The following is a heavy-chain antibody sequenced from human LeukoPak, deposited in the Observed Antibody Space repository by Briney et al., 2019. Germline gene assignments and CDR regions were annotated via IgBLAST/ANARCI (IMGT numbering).Heavy chain of an antibody. J-gene: IGHJ5*02. CDR1: GGSISSGSYY. CDR2: IYTSGST. V-gene: IGHV4-61*02. D-gene: IGHD6-19*01. Sequence: PSETLSLTCTVSGGSISSGSYYWSWIRQPAGKGLEWIGRIYTSGSTNYNPCLKSRVTISVDTSKNQFSLKLSSETAADTSVYFCAREGALAERNWFDPWGQGTLVTVSS. CDR3: AREGALAERNWFDP.